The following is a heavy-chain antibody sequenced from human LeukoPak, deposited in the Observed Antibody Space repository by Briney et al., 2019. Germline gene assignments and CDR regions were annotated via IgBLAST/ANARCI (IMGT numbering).Heavy chain of an antibody. J-gene: IGHJ4*02. CDR3: AKGGGYSGYDSVYY. CDR1: GYTFTGYY. Sequence: ASVKVSCKASGYTFTGYYMHWVRQAPGQGLEWMGWINPNSGGTNYAQKFQGRVTMTRDTSTSTAYMELSRLRSDDTAVYYCAKGGGYSGYDSVYYWGQGTLVTVSS. CDR2: INPNSGGT. D-gene: IGHD5-12*01. V-gene: IGHV1-2*02.